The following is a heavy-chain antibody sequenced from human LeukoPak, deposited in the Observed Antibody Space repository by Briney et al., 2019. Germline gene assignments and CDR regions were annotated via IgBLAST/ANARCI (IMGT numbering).Heavy chain of an antibody. CDR3: ASQWRYWFDP. CDR1: GGSISSYY. Sequence: PSETLSLTCTVSGGSISSYYWSWIRQPPGKGLEWIGYIYYSGSTNYNPSLKSRVTISVDTSKNQFSLKLSSVTAADTAVYYCASQWRYWFDPWGQGTLVTVSS. D-gene: IGHD2-2*01. J-gene: IGHJ5*02. V-gene: IGHV4-59*08. CDR2: IYYSGST.